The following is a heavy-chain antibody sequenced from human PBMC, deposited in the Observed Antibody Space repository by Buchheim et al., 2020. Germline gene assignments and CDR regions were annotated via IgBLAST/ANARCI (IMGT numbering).Heavy chain of an antibody. CDR2: IYYSGST. Sequence: QVQLQESGPGLVKPSETLSLTCTVSGGSVSSGSYYWSWIRQPPGKGLEWIGYIYYSGSTNYNPSLKSRVTISVDTPKNQFSLKLSSVTAADTAVYYCARVYDFWSGYYPKVYYFDYWGQGTL. CDR1: GGSVSSGSYY. J-gene: IGHJ4*02. CDR3: ARVYDFWSGYYPKVYYFDY. D-gene: IGHD3-3*01. V-gene: IGHV4-61*01.